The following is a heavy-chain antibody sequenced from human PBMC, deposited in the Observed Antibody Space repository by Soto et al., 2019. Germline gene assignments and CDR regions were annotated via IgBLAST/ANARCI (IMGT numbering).Heavy chain of an antibody. J-gene: IGHJ5*02. D-gene: IGHD2-15*01. CDR3: ARVGTVVLVAVLDDFGNWFDP. Sequence: QVQLVQSGAEVKNPGASVRVSCKASGYTFTSYGITWVRQAPGQGLEGMGWISGYNGDTKYEQKFQGRVTMTTDTFPSTAYLQRRGLRSDYTAVYYCARVGTVVLVAVLDDFGNWFDPWRQGTRVTVSS. CDR2: ISGYNGDT. V-gene: IGHV1-18*01. CDR1: GYTFTSYG.